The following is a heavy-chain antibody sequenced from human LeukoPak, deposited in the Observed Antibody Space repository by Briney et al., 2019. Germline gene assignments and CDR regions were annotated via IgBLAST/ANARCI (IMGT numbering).Heavy chain of an antibody. CDR2: ISAYNGNT. V-gene: IGHV1-18*01. D-gene: IGHD3-10*01. J-gene: IGHJ4*02. Sequence: ASVKVSCKASGYTFTSYGISWVRQAPGQGLEWMGWISAYNGNTNYAQKLQGRVTMTTDTSTSTAYMELRSLRSDDTAVYYCARDLTHYYGSGSYPAPVDYWGQETLVTVSS. CDR3: ARDLTHYYGSGSYPAPVDY. CDR1: GYTFTSYG.